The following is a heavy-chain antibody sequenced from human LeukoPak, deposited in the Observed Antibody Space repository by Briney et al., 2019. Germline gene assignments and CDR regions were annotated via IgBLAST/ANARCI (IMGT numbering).Heavy chain of an antibody. Sequence: GGSLRLSCRASGFIFSSYALNWVRRAPGQGLEWVSSISSSSGDIYYTDSVKGRFTISRDNARKSLYLQMNSLRVEDTAVYYCVRDYGGSSGAFDLWGQGTMVTVSS. CDR1: GFIFSSYA. D-gene: IGHD4-23*01. CDR2: ISSSSGDI. V-gene: IGHV3-21*01. J-gene: IGHJ3*01. CDR3: VRDYGGSSGAFDL.